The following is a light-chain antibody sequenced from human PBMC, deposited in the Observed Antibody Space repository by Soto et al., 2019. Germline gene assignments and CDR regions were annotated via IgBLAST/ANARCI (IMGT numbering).Light chain of an antibody. V-gene: IGLV2-23*02. J-gene: IGLJ1*01. CDR3: CSYAGSSTRGYV. CDR1: SSDVGSYNL. CDR2: EVS. Sequence: QSALTQPACVSGSPGQSITISCTGTSSDVGSYNLVSWYQQHPGKAPKLMIYEVSKRPSGVSNRFSGSNSGNTASLTISGLQAEDEADYYCCSYAGSSTRGYVFGTGTKVTVL.